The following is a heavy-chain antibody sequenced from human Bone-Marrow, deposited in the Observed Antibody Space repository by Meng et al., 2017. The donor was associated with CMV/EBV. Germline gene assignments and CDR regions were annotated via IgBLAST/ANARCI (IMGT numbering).Heavy chain of an antibody. CDR1: GFTFDDYG. Sequence: ASGFTFDDYGMSWVRQAPGKGLEWVSGINWNGGSTGYADSVKGRFTISRDNAKNSLYLQMNSLRAEDTALYHCARGVGATTAWFDPWGQGTLVTVSS. CDR3: ARGVGATTAWFDP. D-gene: IGHD1-26*01. J-gene: IGHJ5*02. V-gene: IGHV3-20*01. CDR2: INWNGGST.